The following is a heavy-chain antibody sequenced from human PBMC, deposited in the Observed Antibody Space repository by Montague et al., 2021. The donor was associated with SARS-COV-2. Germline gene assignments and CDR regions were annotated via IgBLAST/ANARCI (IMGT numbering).Heavy chain of an antibody. CDR3: ARDHYRSSWFKY. J-gene: IGHJ4*02. D-gene: IGHD6-13*01. CDR1: DDSSSSSIYY. V-gene: IGHV4-39*07. Sequence: SETLSLTCTVSDDSSSSSIYYWGWIRQPPGKGLEWIGTISYSGSTYHNPSLHSRVAISVDTSKKRFSLRLTSVTAADTAVYFCARDHYRSSWFKYWGPGTLVTVSS. CDR2: ISYSGST.